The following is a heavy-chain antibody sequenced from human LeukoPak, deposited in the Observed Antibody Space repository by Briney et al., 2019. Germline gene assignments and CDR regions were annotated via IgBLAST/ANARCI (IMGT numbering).Heavy chain of an antibody. Sequence: PSETLSLTCTVSGGSISSSSYYWGWIRQPPGKGLEWIGSIYYSGSTYYNPSLKSRVTMSVDTSKNQFSLKLSSVTAADTAVYFCAKYGNSGWVIDNWGQGTLVTVSS. J-gene: IGHJ4*02. CDR1: GGSISSSSYY. CDR2: IYYSGST. D-gene: IGHD6-19*01. V-gene: IGHV4-39*01. CDR3: AKYGNSGWVIDN.